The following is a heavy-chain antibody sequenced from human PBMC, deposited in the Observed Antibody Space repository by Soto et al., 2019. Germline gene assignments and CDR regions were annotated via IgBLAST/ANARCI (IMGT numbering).Heavy chain of an antibody. CDR3: ARIGVRGYYWFDP. CDR1: VGSISSSSYY. CDR2: IYYSGST. J-gene: IGHJ5*02. Sequence: SEALSVTCTVTVGSISSSSYYCGCIRHPPGKGLEWVGSIYYSGSTYYNPSLKSRVTISVDTSKNQFSLKLSSVTAADTAVYYCARIGVRGYYWFDPWGQGTLVTAPQ. D-gene: IGHD3-22*01. V-gene: IGHV4-39*01.